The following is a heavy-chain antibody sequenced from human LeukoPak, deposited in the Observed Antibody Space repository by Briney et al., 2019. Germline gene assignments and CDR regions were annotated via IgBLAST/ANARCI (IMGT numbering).Heavy chain of an antibody. Sequence: SETLSLTCTVSGGSISSGGYYWSWIGQHPGKGLEWIGYIYYSGSTYYNPSLKSRVTISVDTSKNQFSLKLSSVTAADTAVYYCARGRGYSSEEDWGQGTLVTVSS. V-gene: IGHV4-31*03. CDR3: ARGRGYSSEED. J-gene: IGHJ4*02. CDR1: GGSISSGGYY. CDR2: IYYSGST. D-gene: IGHD6-25*01.